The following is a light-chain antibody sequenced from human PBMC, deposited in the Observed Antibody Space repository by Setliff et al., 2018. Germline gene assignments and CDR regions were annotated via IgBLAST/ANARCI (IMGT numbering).Light chain of an antibody. J-gene: IGLJ1*01. Sequence: VLTQPPSASGSPGQSVTISCTGTSSDVGGYNYVSWYQQHPGKAPKLMIYEVSKRPSGVPDRFSGSKSGNTASLTVSGLQAEDEADYYCSSYAGSLYVFGTGTKVTVL. CDR1: SSDVGGYNY. CDR3: SSYAGSLYV. V-gene: IGLV2-8*01. CDR2: EVS.